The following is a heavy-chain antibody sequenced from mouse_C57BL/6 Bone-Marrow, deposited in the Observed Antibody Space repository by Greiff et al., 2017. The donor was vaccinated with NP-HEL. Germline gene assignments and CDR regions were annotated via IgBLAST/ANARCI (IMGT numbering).Heavy chain of an antibody. CDR3: ARGGYYDYDEYYFDY. CDR1: GFNIKNTY. J-gene: IGHJ2*01. CDR2: IDPANGNT. V-gene: IGHV14-3*01. Sequence: VQLQQSVAELVRPGASVKLSCTASGFNIKNTYMHWVKQRPEQGLEWIGRIDPANGNTKHAPKFQGKGTITVDTSSNTAYLQLSSLTSEDAAIYCCARGGYYDYDEYYFDYWGQGTTLTVSS. D-gene: IGHD2-4*01.